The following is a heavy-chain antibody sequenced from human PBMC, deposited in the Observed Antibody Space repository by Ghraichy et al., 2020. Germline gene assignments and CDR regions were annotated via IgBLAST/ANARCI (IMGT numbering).Heavy chain of an antibody. J-gene: IGHJ3*02. CDR3: AKPEYYDFWSGYPDAFDI. V-gene: IGHV3-23*01. CDR2: ISGSGGST. Sequence: GGSLRLSCAASGFTFSSYAMSWVRQAPGKGLEWVSAISGSGGSTYYADSVKGRFTISRDNSKNTLYLQMNSLRAEDTAVYYCAKPEYYDFWSGYPDAFDIWGQGTMVTVSS. D-gene: IGHD3-3*01. CDR1: GFTFSSYA.